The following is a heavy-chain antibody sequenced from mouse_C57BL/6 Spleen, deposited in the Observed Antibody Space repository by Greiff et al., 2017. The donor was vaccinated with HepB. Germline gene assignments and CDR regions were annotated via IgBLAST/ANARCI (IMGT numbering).Heavy chain of an antibody. V-gene: IGHV1-82*01. D-gene: IGHD2-5*01. CDR1: GYAFSSSW. CDR3: ARSPYYSNYDWYFDV. J-gene: IGHJ1*03. CDR2: IYPGDGDT. Sequence: QVQLKESGPELVKPGASVKISCKASGYAFSSSWMNWVKQRPGKGLEWIGRIYPGDGDTNSNGKFRGKATLTADKSSSTAYMQLSSLTSEDSAVYFCARSPYYSNYDWYFDVWGTGTTVTVSS.